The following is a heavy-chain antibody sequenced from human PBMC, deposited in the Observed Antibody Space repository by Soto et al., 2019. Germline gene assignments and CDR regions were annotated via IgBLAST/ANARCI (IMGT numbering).Heavy chain of an antibody. CDR2: ISSSGYI. V-gene: IGHV3-21*01. Sequence: EVQLVESGGGLVKPGGSLRLCCAASGFNFNSYTINWGRQAPGKRLEWLSSISSSGYIFSTDSVRGRFTISRDNAKNSVYLQINSLRAEDTAVYFCARDCSGGSCYPGMDVWGQGTTVTVSS. J-gene: IGHJ6*02. D-gene: IGHD2-15*01. CDR1: GFNFNSYT. CDR3: ARDCSGGSCYPGMDV.